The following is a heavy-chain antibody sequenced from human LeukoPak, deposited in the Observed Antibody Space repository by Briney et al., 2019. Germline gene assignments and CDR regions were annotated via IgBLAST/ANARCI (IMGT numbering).Heavy chain of an antibody. D-gene: IGHD3-22*01. V-gene: IGHV1-8*03. CDR1: GYTFTSYD. Sequence: GASVKVSCKASGYTFTSYDINWVRQATGQGLEWMGWMNPNSGNTGYAKKFQGRVTITRNTSISTAYMELSSLRSEDTAVYYCARGVYYDSSGQRSNWFDPWGQGTLVTVSS. J-gene: IGHJ5*02. CDR3: ARGVYYDSSGQRSNWFDP. CDR2: MNPNSGNT.